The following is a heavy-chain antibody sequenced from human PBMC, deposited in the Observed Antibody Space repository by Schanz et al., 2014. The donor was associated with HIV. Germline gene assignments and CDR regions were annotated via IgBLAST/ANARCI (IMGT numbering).Heavy chain of an antibody. Sequence: QVQLVQSGAEVREPGASVKVSCKTSGYTFNTYDINWVRQAPGQGLEWMGWMNPNRGNAGFAQKFRGRGTLTRAPSIPTASMELTSLRPEATAVYYCARRRGWGSYRYFPYGLDVWGQGTAVTVSS. V-gene: IGHV1-8*01. J-gene: IGHJ6*02. CDR2: MNPNRGNA. CDR1: GYTFNTYD. D-gene: IGHD3-16*02. CDR3: ARRRGWGSYRYFPYGLDV.